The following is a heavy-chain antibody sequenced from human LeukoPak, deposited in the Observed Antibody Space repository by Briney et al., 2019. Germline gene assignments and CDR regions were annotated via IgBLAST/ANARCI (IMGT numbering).Heavy chain of an antibody. CDR3: SREISSSWYESAFDI. Sequence: SVKVSCKASGDTFISYAISWVGQAPGQGREGRGRIIPIFGTANYAQKFQGRGTITKDEYTSTAYMELSSLRSDDTAVYYCSREISSSWYESAFDIWGQGTMVTVSS. V-gene: IGHV1-69*05. D-gene: IGHD6-13*01. CDR2: IIPIFGTA. J-gene: IGHJ3*02. CDR1: GDTFISYA.